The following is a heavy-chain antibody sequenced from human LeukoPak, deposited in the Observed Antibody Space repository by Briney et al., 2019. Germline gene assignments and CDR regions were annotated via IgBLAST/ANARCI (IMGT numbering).Heavy chain of an antibody. J-gene: IGHJ6*02. V-gene: IGHV4-34*01. CDR3: ARVPRGATESTSRYYYGMDV. CDR1: GGSFSGYY. D-gene: IGHD2-2*01. Sequence: SETLSLTCAVYGGSFSGYYWSWIRQPPGKGLEWIGEINHSGSTNYNPSLKSRVTISVDTSKNQFSLKLSSVTAADTAVYYCARVPRGATESTSRYYYGMDVWGQGTTVTAS. CDR2: INHSGST.